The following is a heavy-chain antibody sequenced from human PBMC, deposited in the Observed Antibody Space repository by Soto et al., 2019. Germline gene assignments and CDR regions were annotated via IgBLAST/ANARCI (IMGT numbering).Heavy chain of an antibody. CDR2: INPSGGST. D-gene: IGHD6-19*01. Sequence: ASVKVSCKASGYTFTSYYMHWVRQAPGQGPEWMGIINPSGGSTSYAQKFQGRVTMTRDTSTSTVYMELSSPRSEDTAVYYCATAAGPVAVDYWGQGTLVTVSS. CDR1: GYTFTSYY. V-gene: IGHV1-46*01. J-gene: IGHJ4*02. CDR3: ATAAGPVAVDY.